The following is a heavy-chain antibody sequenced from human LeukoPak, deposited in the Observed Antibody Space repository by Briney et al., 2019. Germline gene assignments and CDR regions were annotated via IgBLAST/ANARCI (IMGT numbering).Heavy chain of an antibody. Sequence: SETLSLTCTVSGGSISGYYWSWIRQPPGKGLEWIGYIFYSGSTNYNPSLKSRVTISVDTSKNQFSLKLSSVSAADTAVYFCARVYYGRTYDYWYFDLWGRGTLVTVSS. V-gene: IGHV4-59*01. D-gene: IGHD3-10*01. J-gene: IGHJ2*01. CDR2: IFYSGST. CDR3: ARVYYGRTYDYWYFDL. CDR1: GGSISGYY.